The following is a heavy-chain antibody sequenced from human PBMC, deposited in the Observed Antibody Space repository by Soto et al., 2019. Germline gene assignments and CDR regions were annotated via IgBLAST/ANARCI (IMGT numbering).Heavy chain of an antibody. Sequence: ASVKVSCKASGYTFTSYYMHWVRQAPGQGLEWMGIINPSGGSTSYAQKFQGRVTMTRDTSTSTVYMELSSLRSEDTAVYYCARDGSYYDFWSGYPNWWGQGTLVTVS. D-gene: IGHD3-3*01. CDR2: INPSGGST. CDR3: ARDGSYYDFWSGYPNW. V-gene: IGHV1-46*01. CDR1: GYTFTSYY. J-gene: IGHJ4*02.